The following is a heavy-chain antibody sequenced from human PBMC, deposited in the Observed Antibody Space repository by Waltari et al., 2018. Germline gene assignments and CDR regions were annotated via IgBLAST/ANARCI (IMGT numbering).Heavy chain of an antibody. D-gene: IGHD5-18*01. CDR2: ISSSSSYI. CDR3: ARGTLHSYGFDY. J-gene: IGHJ4*02. CDR1: GFPFRSYS. V-gene: IGHV3-21*01. Sequence: EVQLVESGGGLVKPGGSLRLSCAASGFPFRSYSMNCVRQAPGKGLEWVSSISSSSSYIYYADSVKGRFTISRDNAKNSLYLQMNSLRAEDTAVYYCARGTLHSYGFDYWGQGTLVTVSS.